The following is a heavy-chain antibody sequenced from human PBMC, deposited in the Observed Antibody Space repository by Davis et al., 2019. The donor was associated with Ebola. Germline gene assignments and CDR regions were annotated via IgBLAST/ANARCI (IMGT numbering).Heavy chain of an antibody. V-gene: IGHV3-74*01. D-gene: IGHD6-13*01. CDR2: INNNGTST. CDR3: ARDSSSWGIAMAPIFDP. Sequence: HTGGSLRLSCAASGFTFSSYWMHWVRHAPGKGLVWVSRINNNGTSTSYADPVKGRFTISRDNAKNSLYLQMNSLRAEDTAVYYCARDSSSWGIAMAPIFDPWGQGTLVTVSS. J-gene: IGHJ5*02. CDR1: GFTFSSYW.